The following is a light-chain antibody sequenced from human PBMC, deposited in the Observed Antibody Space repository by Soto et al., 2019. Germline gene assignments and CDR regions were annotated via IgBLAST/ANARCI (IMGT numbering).Light chain of an antibody. Sequence: SQVAQSPSPLSASLGDRVTIPFRASRTIDNYLNWYQQKPGRAPELLVYATSSLQSGVPSRFTGGGSGTHFTLTISGLQPEDFATYFCQQSYNTPITFGQGTRLEIK. CDR2: ATS. CDR3: QQSYNTPIT. J-gene: IGKJ5*01. CDR1: RTIDNY. V-gene: IGKV1-39*01.